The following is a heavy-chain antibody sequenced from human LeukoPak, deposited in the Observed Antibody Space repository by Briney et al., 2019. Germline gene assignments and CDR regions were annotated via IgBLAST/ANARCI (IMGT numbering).Heavy chain of an antibody. V-gene: IGHV1-69*06. Sequence: GASVKVSCKASGGTFSSYAISWVRQAPGQGLEWMGGIIPIFGTANYAQKFQGRVTITADKSTSTAYMELSSLRSEDTAVYYCARSRMGIVILPGARRVSNWFDPWGQGTLVTVSS. D-gene: IGHD2-2*03. CDR3: ARSRMGIVILPGARRVSNWFDP. CDR2: IIPIFGTA. CDR1: GGTFSSYA. J-gene: IGHJ5*02.